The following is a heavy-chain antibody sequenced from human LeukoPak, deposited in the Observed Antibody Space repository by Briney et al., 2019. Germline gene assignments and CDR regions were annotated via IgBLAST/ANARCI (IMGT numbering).Heavy chain of an antibody. CDR1: GGSISSSSYY. J-gene: IGHJ4*02. CDR3: ARGRRLRYFDWLSFDY. D-gene: IGHD3-9*01. CDR2: IYYSGST. V-gene: IGHV4-39*07. Sequence: SETLSLTCTVSGGSISSSSYYWGWIRQPPGKGLEWIGSIYYSGSTYYNPSLKSRVTISVDTSKNQFSLKLSSVTAADTAVYYCARGRRLRYFDWLSFDYWGQGTLVTVSS.